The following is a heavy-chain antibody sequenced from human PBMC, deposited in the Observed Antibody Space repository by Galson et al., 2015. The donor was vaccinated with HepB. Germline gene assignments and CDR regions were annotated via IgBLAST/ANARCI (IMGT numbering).Heavy chain of an antibody. V-gene: IGHV1-69*06. Sequence: SVKVSCKASGGSFSTYAINWVRQAPGQGLEWMGRIIPILGSENSAQKFQGRVAITADNSTNTAYMELSSLRTEDTAVYYCARIPGILPPYYYYYYGMDVWGQGTTVTVSS. D-gene: IGHD3-9*01. J-gene: IGHJ6*02. CDR2: IIPILGSE. CDR1: GGSFSTYA. CDR3: ARIPGILPPYYYYYYGMDV.